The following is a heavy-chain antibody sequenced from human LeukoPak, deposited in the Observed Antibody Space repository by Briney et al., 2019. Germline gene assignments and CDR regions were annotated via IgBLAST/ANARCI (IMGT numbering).Heavy chain of an antibody. V-gene: IGHV3-53*01. J-gene: IGHJ4*02. CDR1: EFTVSSNY. D-gene: IGHD7-27*01. Sequence: GGSLRLSCAASEFTVSSNYMSWVRQAPGKGLEWVSVIYSGGSTYYADSVKGRFTISRDNSKNTLYLQLNSLRAEDTAVYYCARDRDGDAYFDYWGQGTLVTVSS. CDR3: ARDRDGDAYFDY. CDR2: IYSGGST.